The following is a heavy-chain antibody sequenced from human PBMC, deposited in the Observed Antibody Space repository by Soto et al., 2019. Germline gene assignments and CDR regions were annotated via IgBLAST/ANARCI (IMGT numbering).Heavy chain of an antibody. D-gene: IGHD3-10*01. CDR1: GDTFKNSV. CDR3: VAELDFGKLSVV. V-gene: IGHV1-69*01. J-gene: IGHJ6*02. CDR2: TIPLFGTT. Sequence: QVQLVQSSVEVKKPGSSVRFSCKASGDTFKNSVISWVRQAPGQGLEWMGGTIPLFGTTDYAQKFQGRLTITTDESTTTAYMEVSRLTSEDTAVYYCVAELDFGKLSVVWGQGTTVIVSS.